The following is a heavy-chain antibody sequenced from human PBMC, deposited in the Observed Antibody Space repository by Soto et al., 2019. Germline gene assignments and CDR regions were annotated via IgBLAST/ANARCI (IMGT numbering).Heavy chain of an antibody. J-gene: IGHJ4*02. Sequence: QVQLVQSGAEVKKPGSSVKVSCKASGGTFSSYAISWVRQAPGQGLEWMGGIIPIFGTANYAQKFQGRVTINADESTSTAYMELSSLRSEDTAVHYCAREGYTAMGRAAFDYWGQGTLVTVSS. CDR2: IIPIFGTA. CDR3: AREGYTAMGRAAFDY. V-gene: IGHV1-69*01. CDR1: GGTFSSYA. D-gene: IGHD5-18*01.